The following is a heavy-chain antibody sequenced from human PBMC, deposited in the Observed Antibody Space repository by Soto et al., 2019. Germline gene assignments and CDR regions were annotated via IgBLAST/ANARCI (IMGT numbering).Heavy chain of an antibody. CDR2: VNPSGGST. D-gene: IGHD2-15*01. CDR1: GYLFTAYS. CDR3: AREENCSGGACYSEYFHR. V-gene: IGHV1-46*01. J-gene: IGHJ1*01. Sequence: ASVKVSCKASGYLFTAYSMHWVRLAPGQGLEWMGVVNPSGGSTKYAQNFQGRVTMTRDTSTTTIYMELSSLRSDDTAIYYCAREENCSGGACYSEYFHRWGQGTLVTVSS.